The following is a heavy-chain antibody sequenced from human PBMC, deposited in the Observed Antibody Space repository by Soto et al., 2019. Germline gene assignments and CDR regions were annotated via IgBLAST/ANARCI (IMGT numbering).Heavy chain of an antibody. CDR2: IYHSGST. Sequence: PSETLSLTCAVSGGSISSSNWWSWVRQPPGKGLEWIGEIYHSGSTNYNPSLKSRVTISVDKSKNQFSLKLSSVTAADTAVYYCARDQNYYGSGSYYKGGAFDISGQATMVTVSS. J-gene: IGHJ3*02. D-gene: IGHD3-10*01. CDR1: GGSISSSNW. V-gene: IGHV4-4*02. CDR3: ARDQNYYGSGSYYKGGAFDI.